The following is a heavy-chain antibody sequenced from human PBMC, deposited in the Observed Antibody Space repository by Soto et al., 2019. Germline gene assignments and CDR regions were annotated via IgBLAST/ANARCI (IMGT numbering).Heavy chain of an antibody. Sequence: QVQLQESGPGLVKPSGTLSLTCAVSGGSISSSNWWSWVRQPPGKGLEWIGEIYHSGSTNYNPSLKRRVTLSVDKSKNQISLKLSSVTAADTAVYYCARAYSYGNRAFDYWGQGTLVTVSS. V-gene: IGHV4-4*02. CDR2: IYHSGST. CDR1: GGSISSSNW. D-gene: IGHD5-18*01. J-gene: IGHJ4*02. CDR3: ARAYSYGNRAFDY.